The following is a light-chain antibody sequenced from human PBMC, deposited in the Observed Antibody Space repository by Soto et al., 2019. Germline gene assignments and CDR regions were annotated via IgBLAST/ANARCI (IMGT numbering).Light chain of an antibody. CDR1: QGIGNA. CDR2: GAS. V-gene: IGKV1-17*01. Sequence: DIQMTQSPSSLSASVGDRVTITCRASQGIGNALSWYQHKPGAAPRRLIFGASSLQSGVPSRFSGSGSGTEFTLTISSLQPEDFATYYCLQYSTDPRTFGQGTRVEFK. CDR3: LQYSTDPRT. J-gene: IGKJ1*01.